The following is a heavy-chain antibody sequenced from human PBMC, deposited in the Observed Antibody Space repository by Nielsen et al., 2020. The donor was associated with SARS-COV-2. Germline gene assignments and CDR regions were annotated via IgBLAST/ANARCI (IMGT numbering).Heavy chain of an antibody. J-gene: IGHJ3*02. D-gene: IGHD2-2*01. CDR2: IWYDGSNK. V-gene: IGHV3-33*06. CDR3: AKDLGWFVDQLQIGDAFDI. Sequence: WIRQPPGKGLEWVAVIWYDGSNKYYADSAKGRFTISRDNSKNTLYLQMNSLRAEDTAVYYCAKDLGWFVDQLQIGDAFDIWGQGTMVTVSS.